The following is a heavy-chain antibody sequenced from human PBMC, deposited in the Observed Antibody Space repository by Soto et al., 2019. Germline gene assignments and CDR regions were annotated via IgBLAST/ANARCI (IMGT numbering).Heavy chain of an antibody. V-gene: IGHV4-30-2*02. CDR1: GDSISSGGYS. CDR2: IYQSGST. Sequence: PSETLSLTCAVSGDSISSGGYSWTWIRQPPGKGLEWIGHIYQSGSTLYNPSLESRVAISVDTSKNQFSLKLSSVTAADTAVYYCARSDGRYWGQGTLVTVSS. CDR3: ARSDGRY. J-gene: IGHJ4*02.